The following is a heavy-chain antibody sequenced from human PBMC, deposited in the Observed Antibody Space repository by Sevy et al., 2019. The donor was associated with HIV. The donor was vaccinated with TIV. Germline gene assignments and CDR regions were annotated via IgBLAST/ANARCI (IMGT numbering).Heavy chain of an antibody. CDR1: GFTVSSNY. CDR3: ATDSRGMENY. V-gene: IGHV3-53*01. D-gene: IGHD3-16*01. J-gene: IGHJ4*02. Sequence: GGSLRLSCAASGFTVSSNYMSWVRQAPGKGLEWVSVIYSGGSTYYADSVKGRFTISRDNSKYTLYLQMNSLRAEDTAVYYCATDSRGMENYWGQGTLVTVSS. CDR2: IYSGGST.